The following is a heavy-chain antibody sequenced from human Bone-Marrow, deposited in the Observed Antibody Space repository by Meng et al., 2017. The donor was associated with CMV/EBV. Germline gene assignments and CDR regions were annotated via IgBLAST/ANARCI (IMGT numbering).Heavy chain of an antibody. CDR3: ARMGSIAAAGDFDY. J-gene: IGHJ4*02. V-gene: IGHV4-4*02. Sequence: VSSGSISSSDWWRWVRQPPGKGLEWIGEIYHSGSTNYNPSLKNRVTISVDKSKNQFSLKLSSVTAADTAVYYCARMGSIAAAGDFDYWGQGTLVTVSS. CDR1: SGSISSSDW. D-gene: IGHD6-13*01. CDR2: IYHSGST.